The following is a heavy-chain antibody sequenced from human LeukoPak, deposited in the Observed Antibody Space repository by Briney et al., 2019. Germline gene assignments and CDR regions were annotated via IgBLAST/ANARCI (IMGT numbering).Heavy chain of an antibody. J-gene: IGHJ4*02. CDR2: IYYSGST. CDR1: AGSISSGGYY. CDR3: ARDYRRSSGWYGFDY. D-gene: IGHD6-19*01. Sequence: ETSETLSLTCTVSAGSISSGGYYWSWIRQHPGKGLEWIGYIYYSGSTYYNPSLKSRVTISVDTSKNQFSLKLSSVTAADTAVYYCARDYRRSSGWYGFDYWGQGTLVTVSS. V-gene: IGHV4-31*03.